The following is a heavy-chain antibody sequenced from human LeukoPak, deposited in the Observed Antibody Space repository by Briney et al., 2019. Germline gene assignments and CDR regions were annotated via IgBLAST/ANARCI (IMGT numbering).Heavy chain of an antibody. Sequence: SQTLSLTCTVSGGSISSGSYYWSWIRQPAGKGLEWIGRIYTSGGTNYNPSLKSRVTISVDTSKNQFSLKLSSVTAADTAVYYCARHGYSSGWWGPDYWGQGTLVTVSS. V-gene: IGHV4-61*02. CDR1: GGSISSGSYY. CDR3: ARHGYSSGWWGPDY. CDR2: IYTSGGT. J-gene: IGHJ4*02. D-gene: IGHD6-19*01.